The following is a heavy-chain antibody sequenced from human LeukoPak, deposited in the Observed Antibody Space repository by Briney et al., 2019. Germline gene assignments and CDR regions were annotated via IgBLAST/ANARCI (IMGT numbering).Heavy chain of an antibody. CDR1: GGSISSSSYY. CDR3: ARDLNYGDYVGAFDI. J-gene: IGHJ3*02. Sequence: SETLSLTCTVSGGSISSSSYYWSWIRQPPGKGLEWIGYIYYSGSTNYNPSLKSRVTISVDTSKNQFSLKLSSVTAADTAVYYCARDLNYGDYVGAFDIWGQGTMVTVSS. D-gene: IGHD4-17*01. V-gene: IGHV4-61*01. CDR2: IYYSGST.